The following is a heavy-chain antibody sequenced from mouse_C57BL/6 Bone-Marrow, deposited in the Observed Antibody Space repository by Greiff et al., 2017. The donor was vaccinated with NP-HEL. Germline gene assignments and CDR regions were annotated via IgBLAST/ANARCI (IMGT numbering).Heavy chain of an antibody. V-gene: IGHV1-85*01. CDR1: GYTFTSYD. Sequence: VQLVESGPELVKPGASVKLSCKASGYTFTSYDINWVKQRPGQGLEWIGWIYPSDGSTKYNEKFKGQATLTVDTSSRTSYTEHHSLTSGDSAVYFCAREEWYYFDYWGQGTTLTVSS. D-gene: IGHD1-3*01. CDR2: IYPSDGST. CDR3: AREEWYYFDY. J-gene: IGHJ2*01.